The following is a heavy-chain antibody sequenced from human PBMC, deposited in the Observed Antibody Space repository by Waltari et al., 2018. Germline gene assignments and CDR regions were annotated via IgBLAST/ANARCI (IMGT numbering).Heavy chain of an antibody. CDR1: GFPFSTYT. Sequence: EMQLLESGGALVQPGGSLRLSCAASGFPFSTYTMTWVRQAPGQGREWVAVMTASGLMDYGDSVKGRFIISRYNSKNTLYLEMYRLRVEDTARYYCAKDEGARLAPTFGMDAWGQGTTVIVS. CDR3: AKDEGARLAPTFGMDA. CDR2: MTASGLM. D-gene: IGHD6-6*01. J-gene: IGHJ6*02. V-gene: IGHV3-23*01.